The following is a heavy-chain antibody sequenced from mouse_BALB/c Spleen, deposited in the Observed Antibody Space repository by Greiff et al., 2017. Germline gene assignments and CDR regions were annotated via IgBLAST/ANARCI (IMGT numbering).Heavy chain of an antibody. CDR2: IWAGGST. J-gene: IGHJ3*01. D-gene: IGHD2-1*01. Sequence: VQLVESGPGLVAPSQCLSITCTASGFSLTSYGVHWVRQPPGKGLEWLGVIWAGGSTNYNSALMSSLSISKDNSKSQVFLKMNSLQTDDTAMYYCARDRYGNYQSWFAYWGQGTLVTVSA. CDR3: ARDRYGNYQSWFAY. V-gene: IGHV2-9*02. CDR1: GFSLTSYG.